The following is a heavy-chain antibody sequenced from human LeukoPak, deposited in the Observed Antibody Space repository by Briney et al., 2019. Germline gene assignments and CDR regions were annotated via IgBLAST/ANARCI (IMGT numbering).Heavy chain of an antibody. Sequence: SETLSLTCVVSGYSISNGDYWGWIRQSPRKRLEWIASMYNSVSIHYNPSLKSRVTILVDTSKNEFSLKMRSVTAADTAVYYCARNSSSGFFHYWGQGTLATVSS. D-gene: IGHD6-6*01. CDR3: ARNSSSGFFHY. CDR1: GYSISNGDY. CDR2: MYNSVSI. V-gene: IGHV4-38-2*01. J-gene: IGHJ4*02.